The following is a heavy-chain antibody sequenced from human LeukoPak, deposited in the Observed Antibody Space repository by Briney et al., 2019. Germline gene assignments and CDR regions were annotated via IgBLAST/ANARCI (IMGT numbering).Heavy chain of an antibody. V-gene: IGHV3-23*01. CDR2: ISGSGGST. CDR1: GFSFSSKA. J-gene: IGHJ4*02. Sequence: GGSLRLSCAASGFSFSSKAMSWVRQAPGDGLEWVSAISGSGGSTYYADSGKGRFTLSRDNSKNSLYLQMNSMRAEDTAVYYCARRFAYWGQGTLVTVSS. CDR3: ARRFAY.